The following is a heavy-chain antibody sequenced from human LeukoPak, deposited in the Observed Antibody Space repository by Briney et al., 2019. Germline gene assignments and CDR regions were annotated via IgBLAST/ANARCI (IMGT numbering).Heavy chain of an antibody. V-gene: IGHV1-69*01. CDR1: GGTFNSYA. CDR3: ARGTGYYYGMDV. D-gene: IGHD2-8*02. Sequence: SVKVSCKASGGTFNSYAISWVRQAPGQGLEWMGGIIPIFGTANYAQKFQGRVTITADESTSTAYMELSSLRSEDTAVYYCARGTGYYYGMDVWGQGTTVTVSS. J-gene: IGHJ6*02. CDR2: IIPIFGTA.